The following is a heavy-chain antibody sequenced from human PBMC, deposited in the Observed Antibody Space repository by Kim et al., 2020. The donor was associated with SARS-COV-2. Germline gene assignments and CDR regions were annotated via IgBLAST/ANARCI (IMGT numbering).Heavy chain of an antibody. J-gene: IGHJ4*02. D-gene: IGHD6-13*01. CDR1: GFTFSSYG. Sequence: GGSLRLSCAASGFTFSSYGMHWVRQAPGKGLEWVAVISYDGSNKYYADSVKGRFTISRDNSKNTLYLQMNSLRAEDTAVYYCAKPAKTQPYSSRSAFDYWGQGTLVTVSS. CDR3: AKPAKTQPYSSRSAFDY. CDR2: ISYDGSNK. V-gene: IGHV3-30*18.